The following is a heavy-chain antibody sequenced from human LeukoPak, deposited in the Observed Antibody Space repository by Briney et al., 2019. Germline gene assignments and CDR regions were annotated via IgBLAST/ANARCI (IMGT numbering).Heavy chain of an antibody. CDR1: GYTFTSYY. D-gene: IGHD3-16*01. CDR3: ASPTSEGAFDI. CDR2: INPSGGST. Sequence: ASVKVSCKASGYTFTSYYMHWVRQAPGQGLEWMGIINPSGGSTSYAQKFQGRVTMTRDMSTNTVYMELSSLRSEDTAVYYCASPTSEGAFDIWGQGTMVTVSS. J-gene: IGHJ3*02. V-gene: IGHV1-46*01.